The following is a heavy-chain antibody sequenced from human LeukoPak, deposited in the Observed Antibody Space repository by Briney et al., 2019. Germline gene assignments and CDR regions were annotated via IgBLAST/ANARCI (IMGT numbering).Heavy chain of an antibody. D-gene: IGHD6-6*01. CDR3: AKDLSASSSSRELDY. CDR1: GFTFSSYG. V-gene: IGHV3-30*02. J-gene: IGHJ4*02. CDR2: IRYDGSNK. Sequence: GGSLRLSCAASGFTFSSYGMHWVRQAPGKGLEWVAFIRYDGSNKYCADSVKGRFTISRDNSKDTLYLQMNSLRAEDTAVYYCAKDLSASSSSRELDYWGQGTLVTVSS.